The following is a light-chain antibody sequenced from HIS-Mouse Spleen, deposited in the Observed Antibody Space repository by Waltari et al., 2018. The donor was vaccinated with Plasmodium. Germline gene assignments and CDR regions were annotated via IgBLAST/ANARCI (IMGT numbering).Light chain of an antibody. CDR2: GAS. J-gene: IGKJ5*01. Sequence: EIVLTQSPGTLSLSPGERATLSCRASPSVSSSYLAWYQQKPGQAPRLLILGASSRASGIPDRFSGSGSGTDFTLTISRLEPEDFAVYYCQQYGSSPITFGQGTRLEIK. CDR3: QQYGSSPIT. V-gene: IGKV3-20*01. CDR1: PSVSSSY.